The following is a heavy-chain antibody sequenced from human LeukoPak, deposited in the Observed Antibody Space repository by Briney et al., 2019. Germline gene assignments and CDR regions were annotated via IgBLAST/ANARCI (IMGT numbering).Heavy chain of an antibody. V-gene: IGHV4-4*02. D-gene: IGHD2-21*02. CDR2: IYHSGST. CDR1: GGSISSSNW. J-gene: IGHJ4*02. CDR3: ARTPPYCGGDCYSRDWRYYFDY. Sequence: SGTLSLTCAVSGGSISSSNWWSWVRQPPGKGLEWIGEIYHSGSTNYNPSLKSRVTISVDKSKNQFSLKLNSMTTADTAVYYCARTPPYCGGDCYSRDWRYYFDYWGQGTLITVSS.